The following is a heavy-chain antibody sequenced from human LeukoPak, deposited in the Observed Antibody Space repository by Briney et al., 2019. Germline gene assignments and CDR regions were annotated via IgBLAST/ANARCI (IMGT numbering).Heavy chain of an antibody. CDR1: GYTFTSYD. V-gene: IGHV1-8*01. Sequence: GASVKVSCKASGYTFTSYDINWVRQATGQGLEWMGWMNPNSGNTGYAQKFQGRVTMTRNTSISTAYMELSSLRPEDTAVYYCARGVYRAVFCSGGSCYYHFDYWGQGTLVTVSS. CDR2: MNPNSGNT. J-gene: IGHJ4*02. D-gene: IGHD2-15*01. CDR3: ARGVYRAVFCSGGSCYYHFDY.